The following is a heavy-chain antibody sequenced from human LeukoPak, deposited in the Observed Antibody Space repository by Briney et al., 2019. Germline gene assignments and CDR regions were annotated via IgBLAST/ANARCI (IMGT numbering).Heavy chain of an antibody. CDR2: ISYDGSNK. D-gene: IGHD4-17*01. CDR3: ARDYGSLDY. J-gene: IGHJ4*02. V-gene: IGHV3-30-3*01. Sequence: GGSLRLSCAASGFTLSSYAMHWVRQAPGKGLEWVAVISYDGSNKYYADSVKGRPTISRDNSKNTLYLQMNSLRAEDTAVYYCARDYGSLDYWGQGTLVTVSS. CDR1: GFTLSSYA.